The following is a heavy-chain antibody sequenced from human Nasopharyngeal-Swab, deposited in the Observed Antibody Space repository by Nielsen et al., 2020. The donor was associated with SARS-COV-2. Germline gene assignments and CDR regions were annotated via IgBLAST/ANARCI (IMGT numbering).Heavy chain of an antibody. V-gene: IGHV3-30*03. CDR1: GFTFSSFG. D-gene: IGHD4-17*01. CDR3: ARDAPAHYGAFY. CDR2: IAHDASNE. J-gene: IGHJ4*02. Sequence: GGSLRLSCAASGFTFSSFGMHEVRQAPGKGLEWVAFIAHDASNEYYGDSVKGRFSISRDSSKNTLYLQMDSLRGEDTAVYYCARDAPAHYGAFYWGRGTLVTVSS.